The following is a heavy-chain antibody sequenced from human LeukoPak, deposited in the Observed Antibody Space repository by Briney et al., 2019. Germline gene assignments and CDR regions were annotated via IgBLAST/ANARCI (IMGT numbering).Heavy chain of an antibody. Sequence: GGSLRLSCAASGFTFSRYSMNWVRQAPGKGLEWVSAISGSGGSTYYADSVKGRFTISRDNAKNSLYLQMNSLRAEDTALYYCASQWELPNDYWGQGTLVTVSS. CDR3: ASQWELPNDY. V-gene: IGHV3-23*01. J-gene: IGHJ4*02. CDR1: GFTFSRYS. D-gene: IGHD1-26*01. CDR2: ISGSGGST.